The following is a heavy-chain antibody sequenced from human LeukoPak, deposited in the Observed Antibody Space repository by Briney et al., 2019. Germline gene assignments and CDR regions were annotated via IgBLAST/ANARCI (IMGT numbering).Heavy chain of an antibody. J-gene: IGHJ5*02. D-gene: IGHD3-16*01. CDR3: ARGGPLFDP. V-gene: IGHV4-39*01. CDR2: IYYTGNT. Sequence: SETLSLTCAVSGASISGSGYYLGWIRQPPGKGLEWIGNIYYTGNTYYNASLQSRVTISIDTSKNQFSLRLNSVTAADTAVYYCARGGPLFDPWGQGTLVTVSS. CDR1: GASISGSGYY.